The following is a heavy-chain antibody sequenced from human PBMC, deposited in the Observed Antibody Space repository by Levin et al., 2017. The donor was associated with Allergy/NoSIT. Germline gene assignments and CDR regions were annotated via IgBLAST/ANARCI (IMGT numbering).Heavy chain of an antibody. CDR1: GYSFTDYD. V-gene: IGHV1-8*01. J-gene: IGHJ6*02. CDR3: ATSPGSANYFYYGLDV. CDR2: VNPSISQT. Sequence: VASVKVSCKASGYSFTDYDINWVRQAPGQGLEWMGWVNPSISQTGYAQKFEGRVSMTSDTSKNTAYMALSSLTSDDTAVYYCATSPGSANYFYYGLDVWGQGTTVTVSS. D-gene: IGHD1-26*01.